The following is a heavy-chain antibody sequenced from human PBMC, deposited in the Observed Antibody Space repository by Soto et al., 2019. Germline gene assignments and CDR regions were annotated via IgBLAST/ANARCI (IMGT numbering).Heavy chain of an antibody. V-gene: IGHV1-2*02. CDR2: INPNSGGT. J-gene: IGHJ6*02. Sequence: QVQLVQSGAEVKKPGASVKVSCKASGYTFTSYYMHWVRQAPGQGLEWMGWINPNSGGTNYAQKFQGRVTMTRDTSISTAYMELSRLRSDDTAVYYCARVAAARRYYYGMDVWGQGTTVTVSS. CDR3: ARVAAARRYYYGMDV. D-gene: IGHD6-13*01. CDR1: GYTFTSYY.